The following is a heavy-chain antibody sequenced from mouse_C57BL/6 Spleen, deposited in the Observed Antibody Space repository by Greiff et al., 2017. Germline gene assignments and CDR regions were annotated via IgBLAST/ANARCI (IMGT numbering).Heavy chain of an antibody. J-gene: IGHJ3*01. V-gene: IGHV5-16*01. CDR2: INYDGSST. D-gene: IGHD4-1*01. CDR3: ARETGGFAY. Sequence: EVQLQESEGGLMQPGSSMKLSCTASGFTFSDYYIAWVREVPEKGLEWVANINYDGSSTYDQASLKCLFSISRDNAMNILYLQMSSLKSYDTATYYCARETGGFAYWGQGTLVTVSA. CDR1: GFTFSDYY.